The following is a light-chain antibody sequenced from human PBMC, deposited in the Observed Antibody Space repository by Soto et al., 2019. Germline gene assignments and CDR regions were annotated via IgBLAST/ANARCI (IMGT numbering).Light chain of an antibody. Sequence: QSVLTQPASVSGSPGQSITISCTGTSSDVGGFNYVSWYQQHPGKAPKLMIFEVRNRPSGVSSRFSGSKSGNTASLTISGLQAEDEADYYCSSYTSSSTYVFGLGTKLTVL. J-gene: IGLJ1*01. CDR2: EVR. V-gene: IGLV2-14*01. CDR1: SSDVGGFNY. CDR3: SSYTSSSTYV.